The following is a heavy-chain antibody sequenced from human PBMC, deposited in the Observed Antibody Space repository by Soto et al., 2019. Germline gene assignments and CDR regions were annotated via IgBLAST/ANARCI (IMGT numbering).Heavy chain of an antibody. D-gene: IGHD3-3*01. Sequence: ASVKVSCKASGYTFTSYDSNWVRQATGQGLEWMGWVNPNSGNTGYAQKFQGRVTMTRNTSISTAYMELSSLRSEDTAVYYCARSNYDFWSGYYSWFDPWGQGTLVTVSS. V-gene: IGHV1-8*01. CDR1: GYTFTSYD. J-gene: IGHJ5*02. CDR3: ARSNYDFWSGYYSWFDP. CDR2: VNPNSGNT.